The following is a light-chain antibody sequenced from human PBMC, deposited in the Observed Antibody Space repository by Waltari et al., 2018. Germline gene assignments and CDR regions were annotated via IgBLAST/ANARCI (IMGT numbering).Light chain of an antibody. CDR1: QSLLHSDDGKTY. V-gene: IGKV4-1*01. Sequence: DIVMTQSPLFLSVTPCEPASISFSSIQSLLHSDDGKTYLDWYLQKPGQSPKHLFYWASTRESGVPDRFSGGGSGTDFTLTISSLQAEDVAVYYCQQYFMTPTFGQGTRVEIK. CDR2: WAS. J-gene: IGKJ1*01. CDR3: QQYFMTPT.